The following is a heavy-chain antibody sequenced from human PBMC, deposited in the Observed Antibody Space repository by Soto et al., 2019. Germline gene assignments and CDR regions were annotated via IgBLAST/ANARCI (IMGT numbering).Heavy chain of an antibody. J-gene: IGHJ5*02. CDR3: ARALSGEASGYYYWTNLGWFDP. V-gene: IGHV4-59*01. CDR1: GGSISSYY. Sequence: ETLSLTCTVSGGSISSYYWSWIRQPPGKGLEWIGYIYYSGSTNYNPSLKSRVTISVDTSKNQFSLKLSSVTAADTAVYYCARALSGEASGYYYWTNLGWFDPWGQGTLVXVS. CDR2: IYYSGST. D-gene: IGHD3-22*01.